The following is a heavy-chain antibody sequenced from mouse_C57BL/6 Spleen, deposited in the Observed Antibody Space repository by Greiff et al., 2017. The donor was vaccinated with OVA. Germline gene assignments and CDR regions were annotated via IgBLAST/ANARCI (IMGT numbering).Heavy chain of an antibody. CDR1: GYSITSGYY. CDR2: ISYDGSN. V-gene: IGHV3-6*01. Sequence: VQLKQSGPGLVKPSQSLSLTCSVTGYSITSGYYWNWIRQLPGNKLEWMGYISYDGSNNYNPSLKNRISITRDTSKNQFFLKLNSVTTEDTATYYCARDGYGGGTFAYWGQGTLVTVSA. D-gene: IGHD2-2*01. J-gene: IGHJ3*01. CDR3: ARDGYGGGTFAY.